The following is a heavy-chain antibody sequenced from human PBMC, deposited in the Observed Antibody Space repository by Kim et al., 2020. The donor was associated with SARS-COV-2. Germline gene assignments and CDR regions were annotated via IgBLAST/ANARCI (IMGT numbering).Heavy chain of an antibody. D-gene: IGHD3-3*01. J-gene: IGHJ3*01. Sequence: DGSVKYYLASVKGRFTISSANAENSLFLQMNSLRAEDTAIYYCERVFRGDWGQGTMVTVSS. V-gene: IGHV3-7*01. CDR3: ERVFRGD. CDR2: DGSVK.